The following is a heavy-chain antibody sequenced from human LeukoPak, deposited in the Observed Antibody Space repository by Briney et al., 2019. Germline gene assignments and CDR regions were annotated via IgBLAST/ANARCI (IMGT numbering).Heavy chain of an antibody. D-gene: IGHD2-2*01. CDR1: GDSLSSRKYY. J-gene: IGHJ4*02. V-gene: IGHV4-61*01. CDR3: ARDYCGGTTCYPDY. CDR2: FHSSGNT. Sequence: SETLSLTCTVSGDSLSSRKYYWNWIPQPPGKTLEWIGYFHSSGNTIYNPSLKSRATISADTSKNQFSLTVTSVTAADTAFYYCARDYCGGTTCYPDYWGQGTLVTVSS.